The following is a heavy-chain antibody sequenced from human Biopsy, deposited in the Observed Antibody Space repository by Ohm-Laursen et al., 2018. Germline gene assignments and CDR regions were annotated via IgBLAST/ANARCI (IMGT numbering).Heavy chain of an antibody. J-gene: IGHJ4*02. D-gene: IGHD2-21*02. CDR3: AEGDWIYYFDY. CDR1: GLTFSSYA. V-gene: IGHV3-23*05. CDR2: IDGSGSST. Sequence: GSLRLSCAASGLTFSSYAMTWVRQAPGKGLEWVSGIDGSGSSTYYADSVKGRFTISRDNSKNTLYLQMNSLRAEDTAVYYCAEGDWIYYFDYGGQGTLVTVSS.